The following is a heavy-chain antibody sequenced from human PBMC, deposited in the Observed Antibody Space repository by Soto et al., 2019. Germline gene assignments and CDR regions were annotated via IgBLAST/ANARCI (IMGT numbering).Heavy chain of an antibody. Sequence: PGGSLRLSCAASGFTFSSYAMSWVRQAPGKGLEWVSAISGSGGSTYYADSVKGRFTISRDNSKNTLYLQMNSLRAEDTAVYYCAKGSYPATPYCSGGSCYPANFDYWGQGTLVTVSS. J-gene: IGHJ4*02. CDR1: GFTFSSYA. CDR3: AKGSYPATPYCSGGSCYPANFDY. D-gene: IGHD2-15*01. CDR2: ISGSGGST. V-gene: IGHV3-23*01.